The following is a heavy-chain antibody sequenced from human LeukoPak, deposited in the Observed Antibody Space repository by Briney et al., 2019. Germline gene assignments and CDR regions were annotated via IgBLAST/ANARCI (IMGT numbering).Heavy chain of an antibody. D-gene: IGHD3-22*01. V-gene: IGHV1-2*02. CDR1: GYTFTGYY. Sequence: VSVKVSCKASGYTFTGYYMHWVRQAPGQGLEWMGWINPNSGGTNYAQKFQGRVTMTRDTSISTAYMELSRLRSDDTAVYYCARGGYYDSSGYYVGYWGQGPWSPSPQ. J-gene: IGHJ4*02. CDR2: INPNSGGT. CDR3: ARGGYYDSSGYYVGY.